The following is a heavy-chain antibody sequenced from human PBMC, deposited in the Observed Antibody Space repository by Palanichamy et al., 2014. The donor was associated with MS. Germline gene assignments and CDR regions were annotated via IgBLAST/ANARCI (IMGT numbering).Heavy chain of an antibody. V-gene: IGHV4-59*01. Sequence: QVQLQESGPGLVKPSETLSLTCTVSGGSISSYYWSWIRQPPGKGLEWIGYIYYSGSTNYNPSLKSRVTISVDTSKNQFSLKLSSVTAADTAVYYCARDRGIAAAGHWYFDLWGRGTPVTVSS. CDR2: IYYSGST. D-gene: IGHD6-13*01. CDR1: GGSISSYY. CDR3: ARDRGIAAAGHWYFDL. J-gene: IGHJ2*01.